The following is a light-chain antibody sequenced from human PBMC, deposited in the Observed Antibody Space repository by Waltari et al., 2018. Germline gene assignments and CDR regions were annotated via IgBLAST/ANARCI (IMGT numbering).Light chain of an antibody. CDR3: AAWDDSLSGRV. J-gene: IGLJ3*02. Sequence: QSVLTQPPSASGTPGQRVTISCSGSSSNIGSNYVYWYQQLPGTAPKPLIFRKTRRPSGVPDRFSGSKSGTAASLAISGLRSEDEADYYCAAWDDSLSGRVFGGGTKLTVL. CDR1: SSNIGSNY. V-gene: IGLV1-47*01. CDR2: RKT.